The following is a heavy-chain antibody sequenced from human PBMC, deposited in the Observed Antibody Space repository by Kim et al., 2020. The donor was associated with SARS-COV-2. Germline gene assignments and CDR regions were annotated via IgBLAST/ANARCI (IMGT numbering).Heavy chain of an antibody. Sequence: SRVTISVDTSKNQFSLKLSSVTAADTAVYYCARKGMHQITYYDILGTFDYWGQGTLVTVSS. J-gene: IGHJ4*02. D-gene: IGHD3-9*01. CDR3: ARKGMHQITYYDILGTFDY. V-gene: IGHV4-34*01.